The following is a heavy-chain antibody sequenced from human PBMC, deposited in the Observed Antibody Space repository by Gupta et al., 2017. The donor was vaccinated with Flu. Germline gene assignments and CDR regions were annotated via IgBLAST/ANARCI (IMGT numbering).Heavy chain of an antibody. V-gene: IGHV4-39*01. CDR3: ARLRNGNHFDY. J-gene: IGHJ4*02. CDR2: MYVGGSA. D-gene: IGHD1-1*01. Sequence: QLQLQESGPGLVKPSETLSLTCTVSGGSVSSSRSYWGWVRQPPGKGPEWIGRMYVGGSANYSPSLKRRVTMSLDTSKNQFSLNLNSVTAADTAVYFCARLRNGNHFDYGGQGTLVTVSS. CDR1: GGSVSSSRSY.